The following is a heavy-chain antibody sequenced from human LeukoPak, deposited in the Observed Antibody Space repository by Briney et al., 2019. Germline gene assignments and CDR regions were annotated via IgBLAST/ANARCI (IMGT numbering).Heavy chain of an antibody. CDR2: INAANGNT. V-gene: IGHV1-3*01. Sequence: ASVKVSCKASGYTFNNYAMHWVRQAPGQRFEWVGWINAANGNTKYSEKFQGRVTITRDTSANTAYMELSSLRSEDTAVYYCARDLGYCTGGSCTEFIYWGQGTLVTVSS. D-gene: IGHD2-15*01. CDR3: ARDLGYCTGGSCTEFIY. CDR1: GYTFNNYA. J-gene: IGHJ4*02.